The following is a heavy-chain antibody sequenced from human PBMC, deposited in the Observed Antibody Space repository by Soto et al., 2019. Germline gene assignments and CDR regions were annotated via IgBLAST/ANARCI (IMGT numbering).Heavy chain of an antibody. CDR2: IYPGDSET. V-gene: IGHV5-51*01. Sequence: ESLKISCQCSGYTFSNFWIAWVRQLPGKGLEYMGIIYPGDSETRYSPSFHGKVTISADRSIGTAYLQWSSLEASDSAFYFCARSPRSSPYFDYWGQGALVTVSS. J-gene: IGHJ4*02. CDR3: ARSPRSSPYFDY. CDR1: GYTFSNFW. D-gene: IGHD6-13*01.